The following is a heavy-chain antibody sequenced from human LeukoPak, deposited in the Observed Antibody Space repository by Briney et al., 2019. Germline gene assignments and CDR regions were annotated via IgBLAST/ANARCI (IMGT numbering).Heavy chain of an antibody. V-gene: IGHV4-59*01. CDR3: ARESSYCSGGSCYSGNYYMDV. J-gene: IGHJ6*03. CDR1: GGSISSYY. CDR2: IYYSGST. Sequence: SETLSLTCTVSGGSISSYYWSWIRQPPGKGLEWIGYIYYSGSTNYNPSLKSRVTIPVDTSKNQFSLKLSSVTAADTAVYYCARESSYCSGGSCYSGNYYMDVWGKGTTVTVSS. D-gene: IGHD2-15*01.